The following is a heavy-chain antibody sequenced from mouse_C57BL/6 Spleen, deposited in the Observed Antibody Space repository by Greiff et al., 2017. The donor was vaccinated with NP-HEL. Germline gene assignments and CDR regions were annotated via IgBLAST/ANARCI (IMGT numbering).Heavy chain of an antibody. J-gene: IGHJ2*01. V-gene: IGHV6-3*01. CDR3: TASNYLFDY. CDR2: IRLKSDNYAT. D-gene: IGHD2-5*01. CDR1: GFTFSNYW. Sequence: EVKLVESGGGLVQPGGSMKLSCVASGFTFSNYWMNWVRQSPEKGLEWVAQIRLKSDNYATHYAESVKGRFTISRDDSKSSVYLQMNNLRAEDTGMYYCTASNYLFDYWGQGTTLTVSS.